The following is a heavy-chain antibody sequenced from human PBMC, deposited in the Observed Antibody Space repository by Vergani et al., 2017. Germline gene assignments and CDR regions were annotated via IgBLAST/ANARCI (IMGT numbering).Heavy chain of an antibody. J-gene: IGHJ4*02. CDR3: ASSQVVPAATLDY. D-gene: IGHD2-2*01. CDR2: ISYDGSKK. Sequence: VQLVESGGGLVKPGRSLRLSCAASGFTFRSYAMHWVRQAPGKGLEWVAVISYDGSKKYSADSVKGRFTISRDKSKNTVYLQMNSLRAEDTAVYYCASSQVVPAATLDYWGQGTLVTVSS. CDR1: GFTFRSYA. V-gene: IGHV3-30-3*01.